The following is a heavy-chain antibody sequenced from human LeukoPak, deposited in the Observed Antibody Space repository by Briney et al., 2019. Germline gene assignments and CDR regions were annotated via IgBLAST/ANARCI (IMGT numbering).Heavy chain of an antibody. J-gene: IGHJ4*02. CDR3: TRDVAGAKSY. D-gene: IGHD2-15*01. CDR1: GGSISSYY. V-gene: IGHV4-59*12. CDR2: IYYSGST. Sequence: PSVTLSLTCTVSGGSISSYYWSWIRQPPGKGLEWIGYIYYSGSTNYNPSLKSRVTISVDTSKNQFSLKLSSVTAADTAFYYCTRDVAGAKSYWGQGTLVTVSS.